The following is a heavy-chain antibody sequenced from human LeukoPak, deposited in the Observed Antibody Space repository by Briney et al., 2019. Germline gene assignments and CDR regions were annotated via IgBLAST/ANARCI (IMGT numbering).Heavy chain of an antibody. J-gene: IGHJ6*02. CDR2: INPSGGST. V-gene: IGHV1-46*01. CDR3: ARADETGTDYYYGMDV. D-gene: IGHD1-1*01. CDR1: GYTFTSYY. Sequence: ASVKDSCKASGYTFTSYYMHWVRQAPGQGLDWMGLINPSGGSTSYAQKFQGRVTMTRDTSTSSVYMELSSLRSEDTAVYYCARADETGTDYYYGMDVWGQGTTVTVSS.